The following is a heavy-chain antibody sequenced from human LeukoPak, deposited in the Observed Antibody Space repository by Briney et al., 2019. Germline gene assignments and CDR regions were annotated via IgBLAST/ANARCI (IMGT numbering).Heavy chain of an antibody. CDR1: GYTFTNYY. D-gene: IGHD7-27*01. J-gene: IGHJ6*02. V-gene: IGHV1-2*02. CDR3: ARGSNWGAAYYYYYGMDV. CDR2: INPNSGGT. Sequence: ASVKVSCKASGYTFTNYYIHWVRQAPGQGLEWMGWINPNSGGTNYAQKFQGRVTMTRDTSISTAYMELSRLRSDDTAVYYCARGSNWGAAYYYYYGMDVWGQGTTVTVSS.